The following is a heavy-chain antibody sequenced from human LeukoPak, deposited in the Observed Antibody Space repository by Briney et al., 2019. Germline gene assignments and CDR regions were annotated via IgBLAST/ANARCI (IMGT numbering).Heavy chain of an antibody. Sequence: PSETLSLTCTVSGGSISSYYWSWIRQPPGKGLEWIAYIYYSGSTNYNPSLKSRVTISVDTSKNQFSLKLYSVTAADTAVYYCARHLVYGSGTQPYFDYWGQGTLVTVSP. CDR3: ARHLVYGSGTQPYFDY. J-gene: IGHJ4*02. CDR1: GGSISSYY. V-gene: IGHV4-59*08. CDR2: IYYSGST. D-gene: IGHD3-10*01.